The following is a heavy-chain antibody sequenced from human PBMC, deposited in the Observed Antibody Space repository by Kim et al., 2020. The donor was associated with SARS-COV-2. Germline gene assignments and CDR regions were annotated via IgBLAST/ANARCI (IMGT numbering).Heavy chain of an antibody. J-gene: IGHJ4*02. CDR3: AKDHGWLPNLV. D-gene: IGHD5-12*01. V-gene: IGHV3-30*02. CDR2: K. Sequence: KYYADSVKGRFTISRDNSKNTLYLQMNSLRAEDTAVYYCAKDHGWLPNLVWGQGTLVTVSS.